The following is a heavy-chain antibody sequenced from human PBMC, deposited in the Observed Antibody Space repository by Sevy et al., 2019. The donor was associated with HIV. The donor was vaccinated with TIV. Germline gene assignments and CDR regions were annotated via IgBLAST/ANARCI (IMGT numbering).Heavy chain of an antibody. CDR1: GFTFSSYS. V-gene: IGHV3-21*01. Sequence: GGSLRLSCAASGFTFSSYSMNWVRQAPGKGLEWVSSISSSSSYIYYADSVKGRFTISRDNAKNSLYLKMNSLRAEDTAVYYCARDRKDIVVVPAAPDYWGQGTLVTVSS. D-gene: IGHD2-2*01. J-gene: IGHJ4*02. CDR2: ISSSSSYI. CDR3: ARDRKDIVVVPAAPDY.